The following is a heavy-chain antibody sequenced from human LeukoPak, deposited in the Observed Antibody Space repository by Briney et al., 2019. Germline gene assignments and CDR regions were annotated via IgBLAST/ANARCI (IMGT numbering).Heavy chain of an antibody. CDR2: ISGSSSTI. V-gene: IGHV3-11*01. CDR3: GRDFGLIGTKRSFNI. Sequence: GGSLRLSCAASGFTFSDYYMGWICQAPGKGLEWVSYISGSSSTIYYADSVKGRFTISRDNAKNSLYLQMNSLRAEDTAVYYCGRDFGLIGTKRSFNIWGQGTMVTVSS. D-gene: IGHD1-7*01. J-gene: IGHJ3*02. CDR1: GFTFSDYY.